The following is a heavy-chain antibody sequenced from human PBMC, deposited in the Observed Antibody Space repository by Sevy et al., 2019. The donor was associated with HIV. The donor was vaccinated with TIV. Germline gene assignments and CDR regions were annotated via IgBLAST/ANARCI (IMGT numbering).Heavy chain of an antibody. D-gene: IGHD3-22*01. CDR3: ARGYDSSGYYFGGAFDI. V-gene: IGHV1-46*01. CDR2: INPSGGST. Sequence: ASVKVSCKASGYTFTSYYMHWVRQAPGQGLEWMGIINPSGGSTSYAQKFQGRVTMTRDTSTSTVYMELSSLRSEDTAGYYCARGYDSSGYYFGGAFDIWGQGTMVTVSS. J-gene: IGHJ3*02. CDR1: GYTFTSYY.